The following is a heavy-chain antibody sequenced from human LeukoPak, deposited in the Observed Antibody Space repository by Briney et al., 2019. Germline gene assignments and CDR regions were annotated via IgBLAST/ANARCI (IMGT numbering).Heavy chain of an antibody. CDR1: GYIFANYD. CDR2: MNPNSDNT. J-gene: IGHJ4*02. Sequence: ASVKVSCKASGYIFANYDLNWVRQAPGQGLEWLGWMNPNSDNTGYVQKFRGRVTFTRNTSTGTAYMELSSLRSDDTAVYYCARLSRIAAAGTADYWGQGTLVTVSS. CDR3: ARLSRIAAAGTADY. D-gene: IGHD6-13*01. V-gene: IGHV1-8*03.